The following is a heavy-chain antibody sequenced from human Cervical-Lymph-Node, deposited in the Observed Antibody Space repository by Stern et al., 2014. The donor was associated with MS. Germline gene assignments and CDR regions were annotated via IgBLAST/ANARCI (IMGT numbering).Heavy chain of an antibody. D-gene: IGHD6-19*01. CDR3: ARVAGSGWYRY. Sequence: QLQLQQWGAGLLKPSETLSLTCAVYGGSFSGYYWSWIRQPPGKGPEWIGEINHSGSTNYNPSLKSRVTISVDTSKNQFSLKLSSVTAADTAVYYCARVAGSGWYRYWGQGTLVTVSS. J-gene: IGHJ4*02. CDR1: GGSFSGYY. CDR2: INHSGST. V-gene: IGHV4-34*01.